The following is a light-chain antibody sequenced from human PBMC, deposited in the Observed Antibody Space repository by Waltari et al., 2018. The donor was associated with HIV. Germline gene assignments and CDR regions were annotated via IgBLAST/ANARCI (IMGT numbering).Light chain of an antibody. Sequence: QSALTQPASVSAFPGQSITISCPGPESDISFYDFVSWYRQDPGKAPQLVMYSVNTRPSETSSRFSGLKSGNTASLRISGLQFEDEGDYYCSSYTSPNTLLFGGGTKLTV. J-gene: IGLJ3*02. V-gene: IGLV2-14*01. CDR3: SSYTSPNTLL. CDR2: SVN. CDR1: ESDISFYDF.